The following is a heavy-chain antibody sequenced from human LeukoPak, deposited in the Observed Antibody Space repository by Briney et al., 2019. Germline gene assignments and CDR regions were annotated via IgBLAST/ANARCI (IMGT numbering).Heavy chain of an antibody. Sequence: PGGSLRPSCAGSGFTFSSYNMNWVRQAPGKGLEWVSSMSGSRSSIYYADSVKGRFTISRDNAKDSLFLQMNSLRAEDTAVYYCARGYCSGGSCIDPYYFDFWGQGTLVTVSS. CDR3: ARGYCSGGSCIDPYYFDF. CDR2: MSGSRSSI. V-gene: IGHV3-21*01. J-gene: IGHJ4*02. CDR1: GFTFSSYN. D-gene: IGHD2-15*01.